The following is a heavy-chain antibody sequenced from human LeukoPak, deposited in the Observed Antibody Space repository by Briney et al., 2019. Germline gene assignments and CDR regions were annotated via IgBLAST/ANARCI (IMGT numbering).Heavy chain of an antibody. CDR3: ARDSSGWYDH. CDR1: GFTVSTNY. Sequence: GGSLRLSCAASGFTVSTNYMSCVRQAPGRGLEWVSVIYAGGTTYYADSVRGRFTISRDNSKNTLYLQMNSLRDEDTAVYYCARDSSGWYDHWGQGTLVTVSS. V-gene: IGHV3-53*01. D-gene: IGHD6-19*01. J-gene: IGHJ5*02. CDR2: IYAGGTT.